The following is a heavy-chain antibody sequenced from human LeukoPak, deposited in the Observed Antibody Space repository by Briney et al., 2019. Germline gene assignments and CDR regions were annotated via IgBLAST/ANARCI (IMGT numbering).Heavy chain of an antibody. V-gene: IGHV3-7*01. D-gene: IGHD3-10*01. CDR1: GFTVSSYW. Sequence: GGSLRLSCAASGFTVSSYWLSWVRQAPGKGLEWVANIKQDESEKYYVDSVKGRFTISRDNAKNSLYLQMNSPRAEDTAVYYCARDALFNYYGSGSYPYYFDDWGQGTLVTVSS. J-gene: IGHJ4*02. CDR3: ARDALFNYYGSGSYPYYFDD. CDR2: IKQDESEK.